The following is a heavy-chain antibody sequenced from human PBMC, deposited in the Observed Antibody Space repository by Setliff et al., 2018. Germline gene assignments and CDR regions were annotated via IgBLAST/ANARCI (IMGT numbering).Heavy chain of an antibody. CDR2: VNSDGSST. CDR3: AREMEAAGQRAFDI. CDR1: GFTFSSYW. Sequence: GGSLRLSCAASGFTFSSYWMHWVRQAPGKGLVWVSRVNSDGSSTTYADSVKGRFAMSRDNANNALYLQMNSLTAEDTAVYYCAREMEAAGQRAFDIWGQGTMVTVSS. D-gene: IGHD6-13*01. V-gene: IGHV3-74*01. J-gene: IGHJ3*02.